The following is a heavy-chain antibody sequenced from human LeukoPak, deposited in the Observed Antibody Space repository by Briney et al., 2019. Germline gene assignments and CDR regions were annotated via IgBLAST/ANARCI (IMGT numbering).Heavy chain of an antibody. Sequence: ASVKVSCKASGYIFTGYYMHWVRQAPGQGLEWVGWINPKGGVTSYAQKFQGRVTMTRDTSISTAYMELSRLKSDDTAVYYCARDPDIVVVPAENWFDPWGQGTLVTVSS. J-gene: IGHJ5*02. D-gene: IGHD2-2*01. CDR1: GYIFTGYY. CDR3: ARDPDIVVVPAENWFDP. CDR2: INPKGGVT. V-gene: IGHV1-2*02.